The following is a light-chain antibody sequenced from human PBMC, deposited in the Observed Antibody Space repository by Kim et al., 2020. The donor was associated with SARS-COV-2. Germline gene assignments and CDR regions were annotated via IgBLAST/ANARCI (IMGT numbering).Light chain of an antibody. J-gene: IGLJ3*02. V-gene: IGLV1-44*01. Sequence: GQRINISCPGSSADIGSNNVSCYQQCPGSTPKHLIDCHTQRPSRVPYRFSGSKSGTSASLAISELQSEDEADYYCASWDDSLSGWVFGGGTQLTVL. CDR2: CHT. CDR3: ASWDDSLSGWV. CDR1: SADIGSNN.